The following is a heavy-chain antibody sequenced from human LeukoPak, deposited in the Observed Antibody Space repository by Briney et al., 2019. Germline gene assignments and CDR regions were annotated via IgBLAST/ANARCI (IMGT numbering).Heavy chain of an antibody. CDR1: GFTFDDYA. D-gene: IGHD5-12*01. Sequence: GGSLRLSCAASGFTFDDYAMHWVRQAPGKGLEWVSGISWNSGSIGYADSVKGRFTISRDNAKNSLYLHMNSLRAEDTAVYYCATSGYGKDYFDYWGQGTLVTVSS. CDR2: ISWNSGSI. J-gene: IGHJ4*02. V-gene: IGHV3-9*01. CDR3: ATSGYGKDYFDY.